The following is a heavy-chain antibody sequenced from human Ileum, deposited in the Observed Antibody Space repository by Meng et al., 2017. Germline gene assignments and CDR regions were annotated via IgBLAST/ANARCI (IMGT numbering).Heavy chain of an antibody. D-gene: IGHD3-10*02. CDR3: ARADYVRYFDL. CDR1: GGSIESNNW. CDR2: VYHSGST. V-gene: IGHV4-4*02. Sequence: QVELQEPGPGLVKPSDTLSLTCAVSGGSIESNNWWTWIRQPPGQGLEWIGEVYHSGSTHYNPSLQSRVTISIDNSKNRFSLSLNSVTAADTAIYYCARADYVRYFDLWGRGTLVTVSS. J-gene: IGHJ2*01.